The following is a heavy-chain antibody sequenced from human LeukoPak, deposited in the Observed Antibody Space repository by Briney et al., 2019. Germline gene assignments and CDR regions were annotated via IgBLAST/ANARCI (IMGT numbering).Heavy chain of an antibody. Sequence: SETLSLTCTVSGGSFSDYYWSWIRQPPGKGLEWIGEINHSGSTNYNPSLKSRVTISVDTSKNQFSLKLSSVTAADTAVYYCARASRGYSYGYSYSYYYYMDVWGKGTTVTVSS. CDR3: ARASRGYSYGYSYSYYYYMDV. J-gene: IGHJ6*03. D-gene: IGHD5-18*01. V-gene: IGHV4-34*01. CDR2: INHSGST. CDR1: GGSFSDYY.